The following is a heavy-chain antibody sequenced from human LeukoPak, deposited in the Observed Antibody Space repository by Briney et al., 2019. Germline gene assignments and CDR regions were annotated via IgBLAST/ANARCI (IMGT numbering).Heavy chain of an antibody. D-gene: IGHD2-2*01. CDR2: MNPKSGNT. Sequence: VASVKVSCKASGYTFSSYDINWVRQATGQGLEWMGWMNPKSGNTGYAQKFQGRVTMTRNTSISTAYMELSSLRSEDTAVYYCARGTNRYYCSSTSCHLFDPWGQGTLVTVSS. CDR1: GYTFSSYD. V-gene: IGHV1-8*01. J-gene: IGHJ5*02. CDR3: ARGTNRYYCSSTSCHLFDP.